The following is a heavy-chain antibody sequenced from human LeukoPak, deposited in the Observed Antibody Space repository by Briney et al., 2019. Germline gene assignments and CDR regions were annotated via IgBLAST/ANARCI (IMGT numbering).Heavy chain of an antibody. D-gene: IGHD6-19*01. CDR3: ARESYSSGWFRPEYYFDY. Sequence: TGGSLRLSCAASGFTLSSYAMHWVRQAPGKGLEWVAVISYDGSNKYYADSVKGRFTISRDNSKNTLYLQMNSLRAEDTAVYYCARESYSSGWFRPEYYFDYWGQGTLVTVSS. CDR2: ISYDGSNK. J-gene: IGHJ4*02. V-gene: IGHV3-30*04. CDR1: GFTLSSYA.